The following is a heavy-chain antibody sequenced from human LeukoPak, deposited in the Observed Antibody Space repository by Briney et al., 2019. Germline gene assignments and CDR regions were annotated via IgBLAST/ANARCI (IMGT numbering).Heavy chain of an antibody. CDR1: GYIFTGYY. J-gene: IGHJ4*02. V-gene: IGHV1-2*06. Sequence: GASVKVSCKASGYIFTGYYIHWVRQAPGQGLEWMGRINPNSGGTNYAQKFQGRVTMTRDTSISTAYMELSRLRSDDTAVYYCAREFYPYYFDYWGQGTLVIVSS. CDR3: AREFYPYYFDY. CDR2: INPNSGGT.